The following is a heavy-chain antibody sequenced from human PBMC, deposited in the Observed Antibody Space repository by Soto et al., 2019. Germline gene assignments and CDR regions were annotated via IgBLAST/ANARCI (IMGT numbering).Heavy chain of an antibody. CDR2: VIPIFGTA. D-gene: IGHD4-4*01. CDR3: ARTLTVTVPLYYYGMDV. V-gene: IGHV1-69*01. CDR1: GGTFSSYA. Sequence: QVQLVQSGAEVKKPGSSVKVSCKASGGTFSSYAISWVRQAPGQGLEWMGGVIPIFGTANYAQKFQGRVTITADESTSTAYMELSSLRSEDTAVYYCARTLTVTVPLYYYGMDVWRQGATVTVAS. J-gene: IGHJ6*02.